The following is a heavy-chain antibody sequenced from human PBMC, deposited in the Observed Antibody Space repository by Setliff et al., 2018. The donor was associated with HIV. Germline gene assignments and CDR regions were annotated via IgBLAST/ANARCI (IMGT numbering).Heavy chain of an antibody. Sequence: ASVKVSCKASGYTFTSYAMHWVRQAPGQRLEWMGWINAGNGNTKYSQKFQGRVTITRDTSASTAYMELSSLRSEDTAVYYCAKEGGRHYDLLTGYYPGGDYFDSWGQGTLVTVSS. CDR2: INAGNGNT. V-gene: IGHV1-3*01. CDR1: GYTFTSYA. CDR3: AKEGGRHYDLLTGYYPGGDYFDS. D-gene: IGHD3-9*01. J-gene: IGHJ4*02.